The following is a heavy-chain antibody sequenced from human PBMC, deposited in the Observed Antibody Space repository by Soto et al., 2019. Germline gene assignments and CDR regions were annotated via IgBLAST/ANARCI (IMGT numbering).Heavy chain of an antibody. CDR3: GKGEGFLDY. Sequence: QVQLVQSGAEVKKPGASVKVSCKASGYTFINYGITWVRQAPGQGLEWMGWITPYNGNANYAQKLQGRVTMTTDTPTSTADMELRSLRSDDTAVNYWGKGEGFLDYWGQGTLVTVSS. V-gene: IGHV1-18*01. D-gene: IGHD2-15*01. CDR1: GYTFINYG. CDR2: ITPYNGNA. J-gene: IGHJ4*02.